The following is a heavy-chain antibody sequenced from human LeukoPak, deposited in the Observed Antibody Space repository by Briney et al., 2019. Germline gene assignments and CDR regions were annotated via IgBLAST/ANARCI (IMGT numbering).Heavy chain of an antibody. J-gene: IGHJ4*02. CDR2: ISGSGGST. CDR3: AKSPQQLDTLFDY. D-gene: IGHD6-13*01. Sequence: GGSLRLSCAASGFTFSSYAMSWVRQAPGKGLEWVSAISGSGGSTYYADSVKGRFTIPRDNSKNTLYLQMNSLRAEDTAVYYCAKSPQQLDTLFDYWGQGTLVTVSS. CDR1: GFTFSSYA. V-gene: IGHV3-23*01.